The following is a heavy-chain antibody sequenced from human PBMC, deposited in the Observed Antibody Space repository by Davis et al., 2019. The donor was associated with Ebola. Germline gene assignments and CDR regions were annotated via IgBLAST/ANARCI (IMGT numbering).Heavy chain of an antibody. CDR1: GFTFSSYA. D-gene: IGHD6-6*01. CDR2: ISSNGGST. J-gene: IGHJ6*02. Sequence: PGGSLRLSCSASGFTFSSYAMHWVRQAPGKGLEYVSAISSNGGSTYYADSVKGRFTISRDNSKNTLYLQMSSLRAEDTAVYYCVKHTYSSSGSDYYYGMDVWGQGTTVTVSS. CDR3: VKHTYSSSGSDYYYGMDV. V-gene: IGHV3-64D*08.